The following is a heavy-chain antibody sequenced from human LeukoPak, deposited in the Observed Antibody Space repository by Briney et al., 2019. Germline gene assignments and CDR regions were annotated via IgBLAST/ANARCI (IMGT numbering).Heavy chain of an antibody. V-gene: IGHV1-69*04. CDR3: ARDGGRGYSGYDPGDY. J-gene: IGHJ4*02. CDR1: GGTFSSYA. CDR2: IIPILGIA. D-gene: IGHD5-12*01. Sequence: SVKVSCKASGGTFSSYAISWVRQAPGQGLEWMGRIIPILGIANYAQKFRGRVTITADKSTSTAYMELSSLRSEDTAVYYCARDGGRGYSGYDPGDYWGQGTLVTVSS.